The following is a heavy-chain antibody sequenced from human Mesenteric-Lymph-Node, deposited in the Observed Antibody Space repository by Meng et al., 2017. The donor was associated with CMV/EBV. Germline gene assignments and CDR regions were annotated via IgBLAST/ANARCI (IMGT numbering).Heavy chain of an antibody. Sequence: GGSLRLSCAASGFTVSSNYMSWVRQAPGKGLEWVSAISGSGDNTYYADSVKGRFTISRDNSKNTLYLQMNSLRAEDTAVYYCARDYDFSDAFDIWGQGTMVTVSS. V-gene: IGHV3-23*01. J-gene: IGHJ3*02. CDR2: ISGSGDNT. CDR3: ARDYDFSDAFDI. D-gene: IGHD3-3*01. CDR1: GFTVSSNY.